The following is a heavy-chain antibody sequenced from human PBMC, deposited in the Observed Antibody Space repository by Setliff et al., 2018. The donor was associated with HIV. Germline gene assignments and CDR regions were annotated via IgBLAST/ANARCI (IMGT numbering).Heavy chain of an antibody. V-gene: IGHV4-30-2*01. CDR3: AAGGLRYFDWLLE. D-gene: IGHD3-9*01. J-gene: IGHJ4*02. CDR1: GVSIISGGYS. CDR2: LYHGGST. Sequence: SETLSLTCAVSGVSIISGGYSWSWIRQPPGKGLEWIGFLYHGGSTSYNPSLKSRVTISADQSKNQFSLNMRSVTAADTAVYYCAAGGLRYFDWLLEWGQGTLVTVSS.